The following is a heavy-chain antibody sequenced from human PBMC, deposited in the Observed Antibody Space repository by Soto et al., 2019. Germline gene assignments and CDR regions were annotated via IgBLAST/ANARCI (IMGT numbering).Heavy chain of an antibody. CDR2: INAGNGNT. CDR3: AGAPAIVVVPADYGMDV. J-gene: IGHJ6*02. D-gene: IGHD2-2*01. V-gene: IGHV1-3*01. CDR1: GYTFTSYA. Sequence: ASVKVSCKASGYTFTSYAMHWVRQAPGQRLEWMGWINAGNGNTKYSQKFQGRVTITRDTSASTAYMELSSLRSEDTAVYYCAGAPAIVVVPADYGMDVWGQGTTVTVYS.